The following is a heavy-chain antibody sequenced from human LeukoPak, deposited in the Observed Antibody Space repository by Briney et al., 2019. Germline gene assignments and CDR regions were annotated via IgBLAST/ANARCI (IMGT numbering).Heavy chain of an antibody. Sequence: SETLSLTCTVSGGSISSYYWSWIRQPPGKGLEWIGYIYYSGSTNYNPSLKSRVTISVDTSKNQFSLGLSSVTAADTAVYYCAREHYGGNMDYWGQGTRVSVFS. V-gene: IGHV4-59*01. CDR3: AREHYGGNMDY. CDR2: IYYSGST. CDR1: GGSISSYY. J-gene: IGHJ4*02. D-gene: IGHD4-23*01.